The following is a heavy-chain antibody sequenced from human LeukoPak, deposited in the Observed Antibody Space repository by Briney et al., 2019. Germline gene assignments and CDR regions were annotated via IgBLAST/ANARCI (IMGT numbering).Heavy chain of an antibody. Sequence: ASVKVSCKAFGYTFANHDVYWVRQAPGQGLEWMGKINPNSGKTGYAPKFQGRVTVTRNMSINTAYMEIRGLTSEDTAVFYCGRGSHGWDLDLWGQGTLVTVSS. D-gene: IGHD6-19*01. CDR1: GYTFANHD. CDR2: INPNSGKT. CDR3: GRGSHGWDLDL. J-gene: IGHJ5*02. V-gene: IGHV1-8*01.